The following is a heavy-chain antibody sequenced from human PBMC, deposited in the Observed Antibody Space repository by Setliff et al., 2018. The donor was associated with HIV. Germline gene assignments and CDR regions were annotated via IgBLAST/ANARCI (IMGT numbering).Heavy chain of an antibody. V-gene: IGHV1-69*13. CDR2: IVPAFGST. CDR3: AKDGSGTLRGTFHI. J-gene: IGHJ3*02. Sequence: GASVKVSCKASGDTFKMDTISWLRQAPGQGPEWMGGIVPAFGSTNYAQKFRDRVKITADGSQTTVYIELNSLRSEDTAVYYCAKDGSGTLRGTFHIWGQGTQVTVSS. D-gene: IGHD3-10*01. CDR1: GDTFKMDT.